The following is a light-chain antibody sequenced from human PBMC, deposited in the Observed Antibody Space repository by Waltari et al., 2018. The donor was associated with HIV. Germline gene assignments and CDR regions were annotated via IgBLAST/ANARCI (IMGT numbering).Light chain of an antibody. V-gene: IGKV1-39*01. CDR1: QYISGF. CDR3: QQSYSTPFT. J-gene: IGKJ4*01. CDR2: AAS. Sequence: DIQMTQSPSSLSASVGDRVTITCRASQYISGFLNWYQQKPGKAPNLLIYAASSFHSGVPSRFSGSGSGTDFTLTISSLQPEDFATYYCQQSYSTPFTFGGGTKVEIK.